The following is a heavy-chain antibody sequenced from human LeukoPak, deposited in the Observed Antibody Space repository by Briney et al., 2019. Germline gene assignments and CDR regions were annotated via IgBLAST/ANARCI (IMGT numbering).Heavy chain of an antibody. CDR3: ARRTNWGFMGDAFDI. J-gene: IGHJ3*02. CDR2: IKQDGSEK. CDR1: GFTFSSYW. V-gene: IGHV3-7*01. Sequence: PGGSLRLSCAASGFTFSSYWMSWVRQAPGKGLEWVANIKQDGSEKYYVDSVKGRFTISRDNAKNSLYLQMNSLRAEDTAVYYCARRTNWGFMGDAFDIWGQGTMVTVPS. D-gene: IGHD7-27*01.